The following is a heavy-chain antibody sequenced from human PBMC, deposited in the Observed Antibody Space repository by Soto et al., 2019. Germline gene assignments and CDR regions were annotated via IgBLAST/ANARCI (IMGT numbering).Heavy chain of an antibody. V-gene: IGHV3-33*01. D-gene: IGHD6-19*01. CDR2: IWYDGSNK. CDR1: GFTFSSYG. Sequence: QVQLVESGGGVVQPGRSLRLSCAASGFTFSSYGMHWVRQAPGKGLEWVAVIWYDGSNKYYADSVKGRFTISRDNSKNPLDLQMNSRRAEDTAVYYCASLSGWSVADDYWGQGTLVTVSS. J-gene: IGHJ4*02. CDR3: ASLSGWSVADDY.